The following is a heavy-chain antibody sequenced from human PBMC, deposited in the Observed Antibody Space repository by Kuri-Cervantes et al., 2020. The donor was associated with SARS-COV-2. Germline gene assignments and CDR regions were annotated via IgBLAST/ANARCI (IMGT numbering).Heavy chain of an antibody. CDR1: GYTFTSYY. V-gene: IGHV1-2*04. D-gene: IGHD3-3*01. CDR3: ARGSVGITIFEVVTIPPYGMDV. CDR2: INPNSGGT. Sequence: ASVKVSCKASGYTFTSYYMHWVRQAPGQGLEWMGWINPNSGGTNYAQKFQGWVTMTRDTSISTAYMELSRLRSDDTAVYYCARGSVGITIFEVVTIPPYGMDVWGQGTTVTVSS. J-gene: IGHJ6*02.